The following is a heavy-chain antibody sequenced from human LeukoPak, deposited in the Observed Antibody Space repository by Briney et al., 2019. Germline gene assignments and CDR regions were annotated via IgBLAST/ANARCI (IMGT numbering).Heavy chain of an antibody. Sequence: GGSLRLSCAASGFDISYNYVGWVRQAPGKGLEWVSVIHTGGTTHYADSVKGRFTISKDNSNNTVYLQMNSVGVEDTAVYYCARVWFGYFFQWGQGALVAVSS. J-gene: IGHJ4*02. CDR3: ARVWFGYFFQ. V-gene: IGHV3-53*01. D-gene: IGHD3-10*01. CDR1: GFDISYNY. CDR2: IHTGGTT.